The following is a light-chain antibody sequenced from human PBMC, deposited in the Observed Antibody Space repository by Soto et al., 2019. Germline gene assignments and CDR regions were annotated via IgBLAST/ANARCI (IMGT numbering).Light chain of an antibody. CDR1: SSNIGSNT. CDR3: AAWDHSLNGYV. Sequence: QSVLTQPPSASGTPGQRVTISCSGSSSNIGSNTVNWYQQLPGTAPKLLIYSNNQRPSGVPDRFSGSKSGTSASLAISGLQSEDEADYYCAAWDHSLNGYVLGTRTKV. J-gene: IGLJ1*01. CDR2: SNN. V-gene: IGLV1-44*01.